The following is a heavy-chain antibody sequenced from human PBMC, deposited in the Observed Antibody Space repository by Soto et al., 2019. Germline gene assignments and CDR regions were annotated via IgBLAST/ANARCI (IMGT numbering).Heavy chain of an antibody. CDR1: GGTFSSYA. J-gene: IGHJ3*02. CDR3: ARVGADGSPLPHAFDI. V-gene: IGHV1-69*12. D-gene: IGHD3-10*01. CDR2: TIPIFGTA. Sequence: QVQLVQSGAEVKKPGSSVKVSCKASGGTFSSYAISWVRQAHGQGLEWMGGTIPIFGTANYAKKFQGRVTITAAESPSTAYMELSSMRSEDTAVYYCARVGADGSPLPHAFDIWGQGTMVTVS.